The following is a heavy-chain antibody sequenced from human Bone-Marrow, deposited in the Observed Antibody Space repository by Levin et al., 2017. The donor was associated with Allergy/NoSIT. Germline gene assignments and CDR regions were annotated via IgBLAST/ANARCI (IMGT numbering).Heavy chain of an antibody. V-gene: IGHV3-30*18. Sequence: GGSLRLSCAASGFTFSSYGMHWVRQAPGKGLEWVAVISYDGSNKYYADSVKGRFTISRDNSKNTLYLQMNSLRAEDTAVYYCAKGYSGYDSHGNFDYWGQGTLVTVSS. CDR1: GFTFSSYG. CDR2: ISYDGSNK. J-gene: IGHJ4*02. D-gene: IGHD5-12*01. CDR3: AKGYSGYDSHGNFDY.